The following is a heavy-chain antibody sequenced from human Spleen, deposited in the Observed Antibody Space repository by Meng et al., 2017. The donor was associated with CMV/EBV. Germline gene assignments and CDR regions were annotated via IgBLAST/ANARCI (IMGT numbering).Heavy chain of an antibody. CDR1: GYRLSELS. V-gene: IGHV1-24*01. CDR2: LDPDDVET. D-gene: IGHD1-1*01. Sequence: ASVKVSCKVSGYRLSELSIHWVRQAPGRGLEWMGGLDPDDVETIYAQKFQGRVNMTEDTSTDTAYMELNSLRFDDTAVYYCATEHFEPVTSGYYYYYGLDVWGQGTTVTVSS. J-gene: IGHJ6*02. CDR3: ATEHFEPVTSGYYYYYGLDV.